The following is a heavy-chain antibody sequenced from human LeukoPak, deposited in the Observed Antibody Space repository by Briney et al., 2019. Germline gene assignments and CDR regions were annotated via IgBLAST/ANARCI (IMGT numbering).Heavy chain of an antibody. V-gene: IGHV1-2*02. Sequence: GASVKVSCKASGYTFTGYYMHWVRQAPGQGLEWMGWINPNSGGTNYAQKFQGRVTMTRDTSISTAYMELSRLRSDDTAVYYCARGGYDFWSGYYLDYWGQGTLVTVSS. D-gene: IGHD3-3*01. CDR3: ARGGYDFWSGYYLDY. J-gene: IGHJ4*02. CDR1: GYTFTGYY. CDR2: INPNSGGT.